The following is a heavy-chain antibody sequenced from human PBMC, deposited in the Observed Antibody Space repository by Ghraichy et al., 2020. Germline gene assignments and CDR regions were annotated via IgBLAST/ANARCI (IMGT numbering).Heavy chain of an antibody. J-gene: IGHJ1*01. Sequence: SETLSLTCTVSGGSISSYYWSWIRQPAGKGLERIGRIYTSGSTNYNPSLKSRVTMSVDTSKNQFSLKLSSVTAADAAVYYCADYDSSGAYFQHWGQGTLVTVSS. CDR2: IYTSGST. D-gene: IGHD3-22*01. CDR1: GGSISSYY. V-gene: IGHV4-4*07. CDR3: ADYDSSGAYFQH.